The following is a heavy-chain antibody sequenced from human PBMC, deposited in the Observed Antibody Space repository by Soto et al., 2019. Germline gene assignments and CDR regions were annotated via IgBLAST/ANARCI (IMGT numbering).Heavy chain of an antibody. D-gene: IGHD5-12*01. CDR3: ATWHLREHAYDI. Sequence: EVQLLESGGGLVQPGGSLRLSCAVSGFSFGTYTVNWVRQAPGMGLEWVSGLSDSVGTTHYAYSVKGRFTISRDKSKNTLYLQMNNLRAEDTAVYYCATWHLREHAYDIWGQGTMVTVSS. V-gene: IGHV3-23*01. CDR2: LSDSVGTT. J-gene: IGHJ3*02. CDR1: GFSFGTYT.